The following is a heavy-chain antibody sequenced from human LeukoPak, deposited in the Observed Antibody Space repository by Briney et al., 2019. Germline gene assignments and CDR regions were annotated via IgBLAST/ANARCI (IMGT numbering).Heavy chain of an antibody. Sequence: GGSLRLSCAASGFTFSSYAMSWVRQAPGKGLEWVSTISGSGGSTYYADSVKGRFTISRDNSKNTLSLQMNSLRAEDTVVYYCAKGPSSTSSPFYWGQGTLVTVSS. CDR1: GFTFSSYA. D-gene: IGHD2-2*01. V-gene: IGHV3-23*01. CDR2: ISGSGGST. J-gene: IGHJ4*02. CDR3: AKGPSSTSSPFY.